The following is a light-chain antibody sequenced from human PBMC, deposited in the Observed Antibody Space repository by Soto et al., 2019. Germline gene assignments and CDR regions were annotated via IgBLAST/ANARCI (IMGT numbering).Light chain of an antibody. J-gene: IGKJ5*01. V-gene: IGKV3-20*01. CDR2: GAS. Sequence: GWTQYTGTLSLSPGERATLSCRAGQSVSSSYLAWYQHKPGRAPRLLIYGASIRATGIPDRFSGSGSGTEFTLTINRLEPEDFAVYYCQQYGTSFPVTFGQGTLLE. CDR1: QSVSSSY. CDR3: QQYGTSFPVT.